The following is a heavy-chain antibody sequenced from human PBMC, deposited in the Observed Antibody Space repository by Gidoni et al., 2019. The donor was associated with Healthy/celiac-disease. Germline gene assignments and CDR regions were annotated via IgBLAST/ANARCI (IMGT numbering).Heavy chain of an antibody. CDR3: ARDPEDSDYDFWSGYYYPTAD. V-gene: IGHV3-66*01. Sequence: EVQLVASGGGLVQPWGSLRLSCAAAGFTVSSNYISWVRQPPGKGLEWVSVIYSGGSTYYADSVKGRFTISRDNSKNTLYLQMNSLRAEDTAVYYCARDPEDSDYDFWSGYYYPTADWGQGTLVTVSS. J-gene: IGHJ4*02. CDR1: GFTVSSNY. D-gene: IGHD3-3*01. CDR2: IYSGGST.